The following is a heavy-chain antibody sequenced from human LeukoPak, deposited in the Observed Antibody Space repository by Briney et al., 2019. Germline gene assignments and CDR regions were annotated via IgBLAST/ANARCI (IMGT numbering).Heavy chain of an antibody. V-gene: IGHV1-69*13. CDR2: IIPIFGTA. D-gene: IGHD4-17*01. Sequence: SVKVSCKASGGTFSSYAISLVRQAPGQGLEWMGGIIPIFGTANYAQKFQGRVTITADESTSTAYMELSSLRSEDTAVYYCARARDQNTVTTLSNNWFDPWGQGTLVTVSS. CDR3: ARARDQNTVTTLSNNWFDP. CDR1: GGTFSSYA. J-gene: IGHJ5*02.